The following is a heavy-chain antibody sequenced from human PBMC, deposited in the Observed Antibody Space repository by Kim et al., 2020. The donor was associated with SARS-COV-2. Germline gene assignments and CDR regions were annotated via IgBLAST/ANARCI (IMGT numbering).Heavy chain of an antibody. D-gene: IGHD6-13*01. Sequence: GGSLRLSCAASGFTFDDYAMHWVRQAPGKGLEWVSGISWNSGSIGYADSVKGRFTISRDNAKNSLYLQMNSLRAEDTALYYCAKEHSSSWSYYFDYWGQGTLVTVSS. J-gene: IGHJ4*02. CDR1: GFTFDDYA. CDR2: ISWNSGSI. V-gene: IGHV3-9*01. CDR3: AKEHSSSWSYYFDY.